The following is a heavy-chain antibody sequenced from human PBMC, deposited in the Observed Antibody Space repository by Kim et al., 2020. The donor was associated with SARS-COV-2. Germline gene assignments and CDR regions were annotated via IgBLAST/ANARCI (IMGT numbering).Heavy chain of an antibody. Sequence: SETLSLMCTVSGGPITTSSFYWGWVRQPPGKGLEWIGSIFYSGSPFYSPSLESRTTFSVXXSKSRFSLQLTSVTAADXAVXYXARXISGSCSSGPCHGPTFDXXXPGXXXTXSS. V-gene: IGHV4-39*02. CDR3: ARXISGSCSSGPCHGPTFDX. D-gene: IGHD2-15*01. J-gene: IGHJ3*01. CDR2: IFYSGSP. CDR1: GGPITTSSFY.